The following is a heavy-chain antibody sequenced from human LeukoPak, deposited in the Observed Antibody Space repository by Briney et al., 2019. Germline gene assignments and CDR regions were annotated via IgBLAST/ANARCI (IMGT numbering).Heavy chain of an antibody. V-gene: IGHV1-2*02. D-gene: IGHD4-23*01. J-gene: IGHJ3*02. CDR2: ISPNSGVT. CDR1: GYTFTAYY. CDR3: ARVYDYSGNVGAFDI. Sequence: GASVKVSCKASGYTFTAYYIHWVRQAPGQGLEWMGWISPNSGVTNYAQKFQGRVTMTRDTSISTAYMELSRLRPDDTAVYYCARVYDYSGNVGAFDIWGQGTMVTVSS.